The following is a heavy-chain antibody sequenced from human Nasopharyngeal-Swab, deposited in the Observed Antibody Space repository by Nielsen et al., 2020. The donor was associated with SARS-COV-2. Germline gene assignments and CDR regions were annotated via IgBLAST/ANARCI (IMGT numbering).Heavy chain of an antibody. CDR2: INVDNGKT. J-gene: IGHJ4*02. Sequence: ASVKVSCKASGYTFTDYVVHWVRQAPGQRPKCMGRINVDNGKTKYSEKFQGRVTITGDTSASISYMELSSLRSEDTAVYFCARLGAAGDFDYWGQGTLVTVSS. CDR1: GYTFTDYV. D-gene: IGHD6-13*01. CDR3: ARLGAAGDFDY. V-gene: IGHV1-3*01.